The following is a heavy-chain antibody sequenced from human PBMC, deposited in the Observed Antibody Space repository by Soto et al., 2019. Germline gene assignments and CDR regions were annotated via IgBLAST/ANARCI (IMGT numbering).Heavy chain of an antibody. Sequence: QVQLVQSGAEVKKPGASVKVSCKASGYSFTSNAITWVRQAPGQGLEWMGRISAYDGSTNYAQKFQGRVTMTTDASTSTAYLEVGSLTSDYTAVYYCARVWGSYRAPSGGAGLDPWGQGTLVTVSS. CDR1: GYSFTSNA. CDR2: ISAYDGST. J-gene: IGHJ5*02. V-gene: IGHV1-18*04. CDR3: ARVWGSYRAPSGGAGLDP. D-gene: IGHD3-16*02.